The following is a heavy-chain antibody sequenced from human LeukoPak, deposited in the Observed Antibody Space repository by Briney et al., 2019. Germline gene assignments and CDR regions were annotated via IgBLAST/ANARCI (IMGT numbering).Heavy chain of an antibody. CDR2: INPKSGDT. Sequence: ASVKVSCKTSDFKDYYMNWVRQAPGQGLEWLGWINPKSGDTDYAQKFQGRVTITRDTSISTAYMELSGLKPDDTAIYFCASGYSGYDLNYWGQGTRVTVSS. V-gene: IGHV1-2*02. D-gene: IGHD5-12*01. J-gene: IGHJ4*02. CDR1: DFKDYY. CDR3: ASGYSGYDLNY.